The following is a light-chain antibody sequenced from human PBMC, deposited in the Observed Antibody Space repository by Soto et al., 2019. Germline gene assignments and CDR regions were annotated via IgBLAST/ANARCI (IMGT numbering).Light chain of an antibody. Sequence: SALAQPASVSGSPGQSITISCTGTSSHVDGYNYVYCYQQHTGKDPKLMIYDVSNRPSGVSNRFSGSKSGNTASLTISGHQDEVEADYYCNSYANVTSVVFGGGTKLTVL. J-gene: IGLJ2*01. V-gene: IGLV2-14*03. CDR2: DVS. CDR1: SSHVDGYNY. CDR3: NSYANVTSVV.